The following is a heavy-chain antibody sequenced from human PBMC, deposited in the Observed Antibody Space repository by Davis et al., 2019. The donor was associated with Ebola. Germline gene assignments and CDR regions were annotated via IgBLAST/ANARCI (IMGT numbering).Heavy chain of an antibody. CDR1: DDSFPSYW. D-gene: IGHD5-24*01. V-gene: IGHV5-51*01. CDR3: ARGTNGYNPEGYVDS. Sequence: TVSCKDSDDSFPSYWIGWVRQTPGKGLECMGIIFPGDSDTRYSPSFQGQLTISADKSISTAYLQWSSLKASDTAIYYCARGTNGYNPEGYVDSWGQGTLVTVSS. J-gene: IGHJ4*02. CDR2: IFPGDSDT.